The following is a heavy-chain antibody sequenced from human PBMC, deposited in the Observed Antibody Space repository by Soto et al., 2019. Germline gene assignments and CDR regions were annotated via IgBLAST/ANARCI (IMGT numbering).Heavy chain of an antibody. D-gene: IGHD2-15*01. CDR1: GFTFSSYA. V-gene: IGHV3-23*01. CDR2: ISGSGGST. CDR3: AKDLGIVVVVAAPGRYYGMDV. J-gene: IGHJ6*02. Sequence: GGSLRLSCAASGFTFSSYAMSWVRQAPGEGLEWVSAISGSGGSTYYADSVKGRFTISRDNSKNTLYLQMNSLRAEDTAVYYCAKDLGIVVVVAAPGRYYGMDVWGQGTTVTVSS.